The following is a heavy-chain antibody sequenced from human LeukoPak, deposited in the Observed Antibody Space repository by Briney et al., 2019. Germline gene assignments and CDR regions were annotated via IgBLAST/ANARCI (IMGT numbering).Heavy chain of an antibody. CDR3: ASEIYYYDSKRGEFDY. CDR2: ISSSSSYI. V-gene: IGHV3-21*01. J-gene: IGHJ4*01. CDR1: GFTFSSYS. D-gene: IGHD3-22*01. Sequence: GGSLRLSCAASGFTFSSYSMNWVRQAPGKGLEWVSSISSSSSYIYYADSVKGRFTISRDNAKNSLYLQVNSLRAEDTAVYYCASEIYYYDSKRGEFDYWGQEPWSPSPQ.